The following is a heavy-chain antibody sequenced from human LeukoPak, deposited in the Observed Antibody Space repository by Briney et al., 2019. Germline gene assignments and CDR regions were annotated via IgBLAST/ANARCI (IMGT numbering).Heavy chain of an antibody. Sequence: ASVKVSCKVSGYTLTELSMHWVRQAPGKGLEWMGGFDPEDGETIYAQKFQGRVTMTRDTSTSTVYMELSSLRSEDTAVYYCARVKSYTVVRYFDYWGQGTLVTVSS. D-gene: IGHD4-23*01. V-gene: IGHV1-24*01. CDR3: ARVKSYTVVRYFDY. CDR1: GYTLTELS. J-gene: IGHJ4*02. CDR2: FDPEDGET.